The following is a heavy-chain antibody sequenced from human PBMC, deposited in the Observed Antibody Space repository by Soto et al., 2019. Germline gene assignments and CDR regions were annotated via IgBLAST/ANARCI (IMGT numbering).Heavy chain of an antibody. D-gene: IGHD3-22*01. CDR2: IKQDGSEK. J-gene: IGHJ6*02. CDR1: RFTFSNYW. CDR3: ARGDYYDSSGYGYYYYALDV. V-gene: IGHV3-7*01. Sequence: EVQLVEYGGGLVQPGGSLRLSCAASRFTFSNYWMNWVRQAPWKGLEWVANIKQDGSEKYYVDSVKGRFTISRDNAKNSLYLQMNSLRAEDTAVYYCARGDYYDSSGYGYYYYALDVWGQGTTVTVSS.